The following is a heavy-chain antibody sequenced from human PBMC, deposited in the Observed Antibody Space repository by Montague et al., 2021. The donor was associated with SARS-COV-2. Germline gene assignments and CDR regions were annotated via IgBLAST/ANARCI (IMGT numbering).Heavy chain of an antibody. D-gene: IGHD3-22*01. CDR3: ARGRVEITMMVVVCTGGIYYFDF. CDR2: IYYSGIT. V-gene: IGHV4-59*12. J-gene: IGHJ4*02. Sequence: SETLSLTCAVYGGSISNYSWTWIRQPPGKGLEWIGDIYYSGITNYNPTLKSRVTISVDVSKNQFSLKLNSVTAADTAVYYCARGRVEITMMVVVCTGGIYYFDFWGQGTLVTVSS. CDR1: GGSISNYS.